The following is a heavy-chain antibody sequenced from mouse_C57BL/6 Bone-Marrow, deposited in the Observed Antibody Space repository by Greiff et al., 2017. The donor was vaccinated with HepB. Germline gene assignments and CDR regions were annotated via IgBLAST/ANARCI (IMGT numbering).Heavy chain of an antibody. CDR2: IDPSDSYT. CDR1: GYTFTSYW. CDR3: ARDGAINRVVATNFDY. D-gene: IGHD1-1*01. J-gene: IGHJ2*01. Sequence: QVQLQQPGAELVKPGASVKLSCKASGYTFTSYWMQWVKQRPGQGLEWIGEIDPSDSYTNYNQKFKGKATLTVDTSSSTAYMQLSSLTSEDSAVYYCARDGAINRVVATNFDYWGQGTTLTVSS. V-gene: IGHV1-50*01.